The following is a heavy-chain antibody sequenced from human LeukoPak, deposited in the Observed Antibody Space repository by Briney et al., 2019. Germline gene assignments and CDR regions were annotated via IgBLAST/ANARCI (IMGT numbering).Heavy chain of an antibody. CDR1: GGSISSGGYS. CDR3: ARFSSGYFDY. Sequence: SETLSLTCAVSGGSISSGGYSWSWIRQPPGKGLEWIGYICHSGSTYYNPSLKSRVTISVDRSKNQFSLKLSSVTAADTAVYYCARFSSGYFDYWGQGTLVTVSS. J-gene: IGHJ4*02. CDR2: ICHSGST. D-gene: IGHD3-3*01. V-gene: IGHV4-30-2*01.